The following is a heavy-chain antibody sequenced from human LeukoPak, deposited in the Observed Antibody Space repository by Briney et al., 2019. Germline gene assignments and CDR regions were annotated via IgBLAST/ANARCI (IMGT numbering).Heavy chain of an antibody. Sequence: LSLTCAVSGYSINDGYYWGWVRQAPGKGLEWVAVISYDGSNKYYADSVKGRFTISRDNSKNTLYLQMNSLRAEDTAVYYCARAPSRDGYNYFDYWGQGTLVTVSS. CDR2: ISYDGSNK. CDR1: GYSINDGYY. D-gene: IGHD5-24*01. CDR3: ARAPSRDGYNYFDY. V-gene: IGHV3-30-3*01. J-gene: IGHJ4*02.